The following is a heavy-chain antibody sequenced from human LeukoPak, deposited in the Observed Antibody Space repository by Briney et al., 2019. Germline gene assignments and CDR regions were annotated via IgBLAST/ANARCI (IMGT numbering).Heavy chain of an antibody. D-gene: IGHD3-22*01. CDR1: GDSISSGDSY. V-gene: IGHV4-30-4*01. CDR3: ARAGQYYYDSSGYFPDY. Sequence: SATLSLTCTVSGDSISSGDSYWSWIRQPPRKGLEWIRSLYYSGSTYYNPSLKSRVTISVDTSKNQFSLRLSSVTAADTAVYFCARAGQYYYDSSGYFPDYWGQGTLVTVSS. CDR2: LYYSGST. J-gene: IGHJ4*02.